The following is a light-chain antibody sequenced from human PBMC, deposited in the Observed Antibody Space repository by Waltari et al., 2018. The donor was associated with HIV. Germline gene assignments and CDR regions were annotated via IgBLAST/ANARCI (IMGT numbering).Light chain of an antibody. CDR1: QSVPNTA. CDR2: DAS. V-gene: IGKV3-20*01. Sequence: VLAQQPGTLPSSPGEGATITCRASQSVPNTAIAWHQLKPGQAPRVVLYDASSRARGIPVRFSGSASGTNYTLTISRLQPEDFAVYYCQHYVTSPVTFGQGTLLEIK. CDR3: QHYVTSPVT. J-gene: IGKJ5*01.